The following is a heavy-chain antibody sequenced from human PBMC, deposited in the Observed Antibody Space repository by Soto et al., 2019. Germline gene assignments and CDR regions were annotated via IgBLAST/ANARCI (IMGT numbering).Heavy chain of an antibody. D-gene: IGHD2-21*02. Sequence: SVKVSCKASGCTFSSYAISWVRQAPGQGLEWMGGIIPIFGTANYAQKFQGRVTITADESTSTAYMELSSLRSEDTAVYYCARANRVVTAPPGRIWFDPWGQGTLVTVSS. CDR2: IIPIFGTA. CDR3: ARANRVVTAPPGRIWFDP. V-gene: IGHV1-69*13. CDR1: GCTFSSYA. J-gene: IGHJ5*02.